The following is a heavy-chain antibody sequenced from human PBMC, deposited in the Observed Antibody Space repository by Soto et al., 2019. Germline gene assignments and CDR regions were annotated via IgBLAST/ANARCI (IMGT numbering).Heavy chain of an antibody. J-gene: IGHJ6*02. CDR3: VKDDCSGGSCYTFHYYNGMDV. D-gene: IGHD2-15*01. Sequence: GGSLRLSCAASGFTFSSYGMHWVRQAPGKGLEWVAVIWYDGSNKYYADSVKGRFTISRDNSKNTLYLQMSSLRAEDTAVYYCVKDDCSGGSCYTFHYYNGMDVWGQGTTVTVSS. CDR2: IWYDGSNK. V-gene: IGHV3-30*02. CDR1: GFTFSSYG.